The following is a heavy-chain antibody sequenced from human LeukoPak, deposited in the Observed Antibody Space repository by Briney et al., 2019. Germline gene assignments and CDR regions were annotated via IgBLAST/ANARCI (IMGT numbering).Heavy chain of an antibody. CDR3: SRSLDY. CDR1: GFTFSNYW. CDR2: IKQDGSEI. V-gene: IGHV3-7*01. Sequence: TGGPLRLSCAASGFTFSNYWMDWVRQAPGKGLEWVANIKQDGSEIYYVDSVKGRFTISRDNAKNSLYLQMNSLRAEDTAVYYCSRSLDYWGQGTLVTVSS. J-gene: IGHJ4*02.